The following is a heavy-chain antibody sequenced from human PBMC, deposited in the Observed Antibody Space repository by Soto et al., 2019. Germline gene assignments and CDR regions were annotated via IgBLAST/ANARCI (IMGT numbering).Heavy chain of an antibody. CDR1: GGTLGSYG. CDR3: ARGGGVVVTGIPFDY. D-gene: IGHD2-21*02. CDR2: NIPIFGTT. J-gene: IGHJ4*02. Sequence: QVQLVQSGAEVKKPGSSVKVSCKASGGTLGSYGISWVRQAPGQGLEWMGVNIPIFGTTNYAQKFQGRVTITADESTNTAYMELNSLRSEDTAVYYCARGGGVVVTGIPFDYWGPGPLVTVSS. V-gene: IGHV1-69*12.